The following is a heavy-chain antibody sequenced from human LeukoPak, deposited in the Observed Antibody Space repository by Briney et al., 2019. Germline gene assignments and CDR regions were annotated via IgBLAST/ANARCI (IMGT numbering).Heavy chain of an antibody. Sequence: KPGGSLRLSCAASGFTFSAYTMNWVRQAPGKGPEWVPSISASSSKIYYAESLRGRFTISRDNAENSLYLQMNRLRAEDTAVYYCARDDLIIKGDNWGQGTLVIVSS. CDR1: GFTFSAYT. CDR3: ARDDLIIKGDN. V-gene: IGHV3-21*06. CDR2: ISASSSKI. D-gene: IGHD3-3*01. J-gene: IGHJ4*02.